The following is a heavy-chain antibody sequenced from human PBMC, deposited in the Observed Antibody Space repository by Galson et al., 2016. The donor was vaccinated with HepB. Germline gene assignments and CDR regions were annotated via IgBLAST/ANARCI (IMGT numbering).Heavy chain of an antibody. CDR1: GGSISSGGYY. J-gene: IGHJ2*01. CDR3: ARDRGTGGDYINWYFAL. CDR2: IYYSGST. D-gene: IGHD4-17*01. V-gene: IGHV4-31*03. Sequence: TLSLTCTVSGGSISSGGYYWSWIRQQPGKGLEWIGYIYYSGSTYYNPSLKSRVAISIDTSKNQFSLKLSSVTAADTAVFYCARDRGTGGDYINWYFALWGRGTLVTVSS.